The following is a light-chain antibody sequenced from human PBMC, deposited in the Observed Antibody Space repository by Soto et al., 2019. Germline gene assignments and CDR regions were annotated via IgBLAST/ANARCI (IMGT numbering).Light chain of an antibody. CDR2: GNS. V-gene: IGLV1-40*01. J-gene: IGLJ3*02. CDR1: SSNIGAGYD. Sequence: QLVLTQPPSVSGAPGQRVTISCTGSSSNIGAGYDVHWYQQLPGTAPKLLIYGNSNRPSGVPDRFSGSKSGTSASLAITGLQAEDEGDYYCQSYDSSLSGWVFGGGTKLTVL. CDR3: QSYDSSLSGWV.